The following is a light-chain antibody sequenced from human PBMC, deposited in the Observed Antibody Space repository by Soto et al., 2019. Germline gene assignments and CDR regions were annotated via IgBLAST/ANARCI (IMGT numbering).Light chain of an antibody. J-gene: IGKJ4*01. CDR1: QSVSTNQ. CDR3: QYYYESSP. V-gene: IGKV3-20*01. Sequence: EIVLTQSPGTLSLSPGERATLSCRASQSVSTNQLAWYQPKPGQAPRLLIYGASSRATGIADRFSGSGSGTDFTLTISRLEPEDFAVYYCQYYYESSPFGRGTKVDIK. CDR2: GAS.